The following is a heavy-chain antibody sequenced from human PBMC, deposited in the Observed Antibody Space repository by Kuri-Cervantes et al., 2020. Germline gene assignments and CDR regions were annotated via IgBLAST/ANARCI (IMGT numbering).Heavy chain of an antibody. D-gene: IGHD1-26*01. Sequence: GESLKISCKASGYTFTSYYMHWVRQAPGQGLEWMGIINPSGGSTSYAQKFQGRVTMTEDTSTDTAYMELSSLRSEDTAVYYCATGFLVGARDAFDIWGQGTMVTVSS. V-gene: IGHV1-46*01. CDR1: GYTFTSYY. J-gene: IGHJ3*02. CDR3: ATGFLVGARDAFDI. CDR2: INPSGGST.